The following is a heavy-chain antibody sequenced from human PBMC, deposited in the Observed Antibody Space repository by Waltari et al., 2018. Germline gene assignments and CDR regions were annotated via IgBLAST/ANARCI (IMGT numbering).Heavy chain of an antibody. V-gene: IGHV3-21*01. D-gene: IGHD3-22*01. Sequence: EVQLVESGGGLVKPGGSLRLSCAASGFTFSSYSMNWVHQAPGKGLEWVSSIRSSSSYIYYADSVKGRFTISRDNAKNSLYLQMNSLRAEDTAVYYCASFITMTTETGDYWGQGTLVTVSS. J-gene: IGHJ4*02. CDR2: IRSSSSYI. CDR3: ASFITMTTETGDY. CDR1: GFTFSSYS.